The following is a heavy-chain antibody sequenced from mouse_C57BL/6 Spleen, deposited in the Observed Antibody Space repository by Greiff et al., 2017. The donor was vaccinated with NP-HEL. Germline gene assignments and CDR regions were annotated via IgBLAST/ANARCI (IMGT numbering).Heavy chain of an antibody. J-gene: IGHJ4*01. CDR3: ARHRDYGSSLYAMDY. CDR1: GFTFSSYG. D-gene: IGHD1-1*01. CDR2: ISSGGSYT. V-gene: IGHV5-6*01. Sequence: EVKLVESGGDLVKPGGSLKLSCAASGFTFSSYGMSWVRQTPDKRLEWVATISSGGSYTYYPDSVKGRFTISRDNAKNNLYLQMSSLKSEDTAMYYCARHRDYGSSLYAMDYWGQGTSVTVSS.